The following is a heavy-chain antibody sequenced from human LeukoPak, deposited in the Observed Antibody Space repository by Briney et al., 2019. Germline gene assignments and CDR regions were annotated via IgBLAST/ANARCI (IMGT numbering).Heavy chain of an antibody. V-gene: IGHV4-59*13. CDR1: GGSISSYY. J-gene: IGHJ3*02. Sequence: SETLSLTCTVSGGSISSYYWSWIRQPPGKGLEWIGYIYYSGSTNYNPSLKSRVTISVDTSKNQFSLKLGSVTAADTAVYYCARNLYCSGGSCYDAFDIWGQGTMVTVSS. D-gene: IGHD2-15*01. CDR2: IYYSGST. CDR3: ARNLYCSGGSCYDAFDI.